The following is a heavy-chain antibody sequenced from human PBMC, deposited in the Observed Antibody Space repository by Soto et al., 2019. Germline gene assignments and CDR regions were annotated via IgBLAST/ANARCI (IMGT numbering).Heavy chain of an antibody. D-gene: IGHD5-12*01. CDR1: GFTFSDYY. V-gene: IGHV3-11*05. J-gene: IGHJ4*02. CDR2: IGPSSAYT. Sequence: PGGSLRLSCAASGFTFSDYYINWIRQAPGKGLEWVSYIGPSSAYTNYADSVKGRFTISRDDAKSSLYLQMNGLRAEDTAVYYCARGWLQRAAPFDYWGQGALVTVSS. CDR3: ARGWLQRAAPFDY.